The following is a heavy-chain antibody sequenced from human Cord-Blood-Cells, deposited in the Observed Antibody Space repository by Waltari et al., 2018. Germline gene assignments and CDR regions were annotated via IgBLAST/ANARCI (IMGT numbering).Heavy chain of an antibody. CDR3: ARHSYSGYDYDAFDI. D-gene: IGHD5-12*01. CDR2: IWYDGSNK. V-gene: IGHV3-33*01. CDR1: GFTFSSYG. Sequence: QVQLVESGGGVVQPGRSLRLSCAASGFTFSSYGMHWVRQAPGKGLDGVAVIWYDGSNKYYADSVKGRFTISRDNSKNTLYLQMNSLRAEDTAVYYCARHSYSGYDYDAFDIWGQGTMVTVSS. J-gene: IGHJ3*02.